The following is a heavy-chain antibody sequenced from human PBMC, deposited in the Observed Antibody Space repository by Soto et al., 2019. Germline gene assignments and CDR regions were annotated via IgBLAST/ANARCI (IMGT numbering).Heavy chain of an antibody. Sequence: SETLSLTCTVSGGSISGYYWSWIRQSPGKGLEYIGYIYYRGSTNYNPSLKSRVTMSVDTSRNQFSLKVDSVTAADTAVYYCARQQLLPFYYALDVWGQGTTVTVSS. CDR3: ARQQLLPFYYALDV. V-gene: IGHV4-59*01. CDR2: IYYRGST. CDR1: GGSISGYY. D-gene: IGHD6-13*01. J-gene: IGHJ6*02.